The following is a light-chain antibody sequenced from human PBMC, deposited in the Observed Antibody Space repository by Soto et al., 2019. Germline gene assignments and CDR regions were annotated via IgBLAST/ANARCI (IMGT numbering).Light chain of an antibody. V-gene: IGKV3-11*01. CDR2: DAS. CDR3: QRRSNWPLT. CDR1: QSVSSY. J-gene: IGKJ3*01. Sequence: EIVLTQSPATLSLSPRERATLSCRASQSVSSYLAWYQQKPGQAPRLLIYDASNRATGIPARFSGSGSGTDFALFIRSLEPEDFAVYYCQRRSNWPLTFGPGTKVDIK.